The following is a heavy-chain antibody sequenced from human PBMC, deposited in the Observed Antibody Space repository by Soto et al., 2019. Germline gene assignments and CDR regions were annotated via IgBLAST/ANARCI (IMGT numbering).Heavy chain of an antibody. CDR1: GFSLSTRGVG. CDR2: VYWDDVK. D-gene: IGHD1-26*01. V-gene: IGHV2-5*02. Sequence: QITLKESGLTLVKPTQTLTLTCSFSGFSLSTRGVGVGWVRQPPGKALEWLALVYWDDVKHYSPSLNSRLTIAKDTSRKQVVLTMTDMDPVDTAIYYCARKGPELFPFDVWGQGTMVTVSS. J-gene: IGHJ3*01. CDR3: ARKGPELFPFDV.